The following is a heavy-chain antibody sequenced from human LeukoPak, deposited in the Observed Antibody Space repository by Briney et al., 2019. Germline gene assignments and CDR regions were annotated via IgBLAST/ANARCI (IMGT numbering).Heavy chain of an antibody. J-gene: IGHJ6*02. Sequence: SQTLSLTCAISGDSVSSKIAAWNWIRQSPSRGLEWLGRTYYRSKWYNDYAVSVKSRITINPDTSKNQFSLQLNSVTPEDTAVYYCARGGYSGYDDRAPSYGMDVWGQGTTVTVSS. D-gene: IGHD5-12*01. V-gene: IGHV6-1*01. CDR1: GDSVSSKIAA. CDR2: TYYRSKWYN. CDR3: ARGGYSGYDDRAPSYGMDV.